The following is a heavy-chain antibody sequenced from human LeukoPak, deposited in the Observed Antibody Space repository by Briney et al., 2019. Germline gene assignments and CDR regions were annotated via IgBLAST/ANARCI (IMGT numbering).Heavy chain of an antibody. Sequence: GGSLRLSCAASGFTFSSYAMSWVRQAPGKGLGWVSAISGSGVSTHYADSVKGRFTISRDNSRDTVYLQMNSLRAEDTAVYYCAKYLGGYSYVDYWGQGTLVTVSS. V-gene: IGHV3-23*01. CDR1: GFTFSSYA. J-gene: IGHJ4*02. CDR3: AKYLGGYSYVDY. CDR2: ISGSGVST. D-gene: IGHD5-18*01.